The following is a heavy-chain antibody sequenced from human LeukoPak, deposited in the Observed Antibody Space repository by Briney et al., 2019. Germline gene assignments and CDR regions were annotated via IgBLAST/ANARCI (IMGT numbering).Heavy chain of an antibody. D-gene: IGHD3-16*01. V-gene: IGHV3-23*01. J-gene: IGHJ4*02. CDR2: ITNSGGNT. CDR1: GFTFTSYA. CDR3: AKAVGVLRSFDY. Sequence: GGSLRLSCAAAGFTFTSYAISWVRQAPGKGLEWVSTITNSGGNTYYADSVKGRFTISRDNSKNILYLQMSSLRAEDTAVYYCAKAVGVLRSFDYWGQGTLVTVSS.